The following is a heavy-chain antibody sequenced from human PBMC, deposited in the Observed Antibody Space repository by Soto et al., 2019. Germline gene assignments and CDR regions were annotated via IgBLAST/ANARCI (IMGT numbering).Heavy chain of an antibody. V-gene: IGHV1-69*02. CDR3: ARGWGSSASFDY. CDR2: IIPILGIA. CDR1: GGTFSSYT. D-gene: IGHD6-6*01. J-gene: IGHJ4*02. Sequence: SVKVSCKASGGTFSSYTISWVRQAPGQGLEWMGRIIPILGIANYAQKFQGRVTITADKSTSTAYMELSSLRSEDTAVYYCARGWGSSASFDYWGQGTLVTVSS.